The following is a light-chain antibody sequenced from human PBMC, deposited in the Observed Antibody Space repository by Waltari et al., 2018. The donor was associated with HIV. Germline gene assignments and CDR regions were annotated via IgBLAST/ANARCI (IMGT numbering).Light chain of an antibody. V-gene: IGLV2-18*01. CDR1: SSDVGSYNR. J-gene: IGLJ2*01. CDR3: SLYTSSSLV. CDR2: EVS. Sequence: QSALTQPPSVSGSPGQSVTISCTGTSSDVGSYNRVSWYQQPPGTAPKLMIYEVSNRPSGVPDRFSGSKSGNTASLTISGLQAEDEADYYCSLYTSSSLVLGGGTKLTVL.